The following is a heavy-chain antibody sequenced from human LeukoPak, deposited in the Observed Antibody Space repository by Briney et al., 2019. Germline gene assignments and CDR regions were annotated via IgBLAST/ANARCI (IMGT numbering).Heavy chain of an antibody. J-gene: IGHJ3*02. CDR3: ARAGGTYYGIAFDI. V-gene: IGHV3-30*03. Sequence: PGGSLRLSCAASGFAFSTYGMHWVRQAPGKGLEWVAVISYDGSNKYYADSVKGRFTISRDNSKNTLSLQMNSLRAEDTAVYYCARAGGTYYGIAFDIWGQGTMVTVSS. D-gene: IGHD1-26*01. CDR1: GFAFSTYG. CDR2: ISYDGSNK.